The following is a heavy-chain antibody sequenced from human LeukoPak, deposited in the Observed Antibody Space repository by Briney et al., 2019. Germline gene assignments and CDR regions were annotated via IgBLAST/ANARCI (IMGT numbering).Heavy chain of an antibody. V-gene: IGHV3-23*01. J-gene: IGHJ4*02. Sequence: GGSLRLSCATSGFTFSSYAMSWVRQAPGKGLEWVSAISGSGGSTYYADSVKGRFTISRDNSKNTLYLQMNSLRAEDTAVYYCAKDIVVVPAAGGYWGQGTLVTVSS. CDR1: GFTFSSYA. CDR2: ISGSGGST. D-gene: IGHD2-2*01. CDR3: AKDIVVVPAAGGY.